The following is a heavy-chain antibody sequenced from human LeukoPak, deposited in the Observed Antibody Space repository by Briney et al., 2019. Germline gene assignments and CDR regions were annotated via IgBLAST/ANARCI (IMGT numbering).Heavy chain of an antibody. V-gene: IGHV3-48*01. J-gene: IGHJ4*02. CDR1: GCTFSSYS. Sequence: GSLRLSCAASGCTFSSYSVNWVRQAPGKGLEWVSYISSSSSTIYYADSVKGRFTISRDNAKNSLYLQMNSLRAEDTAVYYCARAFGSGWYVNDYWGQGTLVTVSS. D-gene: IGHD6-19*01. CDR3: ARAFGSGWYVNDY. CDR2: ISSSSSTI.